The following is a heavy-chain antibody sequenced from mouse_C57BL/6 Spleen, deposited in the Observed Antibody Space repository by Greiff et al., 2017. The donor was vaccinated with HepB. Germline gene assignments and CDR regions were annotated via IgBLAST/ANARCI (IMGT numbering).Heavy chain of an antibody. Sequence: VQLQQSGPGLVQPSQSLSITCPVSGFSLTSYGVHWVRQSPGKGPEWLGVIWSGGSTDYNAAFIFRLSIRKDNSKSQVFFKMNSLQADDTAIYYCARSYKKSMDYWGQGTSDTVSS. CDR2: IWSGGST. V-gene: IGHV2-2*01. CDR3: ARSYKKSMDY. CDR1: GFSLTSYG. J-gene: IGHJ4*01. D-gene: IGHD1-3*01.